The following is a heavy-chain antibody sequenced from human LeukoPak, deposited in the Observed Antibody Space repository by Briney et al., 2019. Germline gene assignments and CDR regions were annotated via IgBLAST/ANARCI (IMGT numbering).Heavy chain of an antibody. J-gene: IGHJ4*02. CDR2: ISSSGDNT. D-gene: IGHD3-10*01. V-gene: IGHV3-23*01. CDR1: GFTFSNYA. Sequence: GGSLRLSCAASGFTFSNYAMNWVRQAPGRGLEWVSAISSSGDNTYYADSVKGRFTISRDNAKSTLYLQMSSLRAEDTAVYYCARDRGNYFDYWGQGTLVTVSS. CDR3: ARDRGNYFDY.